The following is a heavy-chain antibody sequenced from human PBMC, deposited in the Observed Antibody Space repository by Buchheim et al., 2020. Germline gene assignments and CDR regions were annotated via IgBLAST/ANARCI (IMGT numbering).Heavy chain of an antibody. CDR1: GFTVSDYW. J-gene: IGHJ4*02. V-gene: IGHV3-74*01. D-gene: IGHD3-10*01. CDR3: ARIRGGF. CDR2: ISGDGSRT. Sequence: EVQLVESGGGLVQPGGSLRLSCAASGFTVSDYWMYWVRQAPGEGLVCVSRISGDGSRTSYADSVKGRFTISRVNATNTLYLQMNSLRAEDTALYYCARIRGGFWGQGTL.